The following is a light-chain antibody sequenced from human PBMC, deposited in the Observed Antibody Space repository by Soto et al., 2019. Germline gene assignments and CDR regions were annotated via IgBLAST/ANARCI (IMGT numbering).Light chain of an antibody. CDR1: SSDVGGYNY. V-gene: IGLV2-14*01. CDR3: SSYTSRGTLVV. J-gene: IGLJ2*01. CDR2: DVS. Sequence: QSALTQPASVSGSPGQSITISCTGTSSDVGGYNYVSWYQQQPGKAPKLMIYDVSNRPSGVSNRFSGSKSGNTASLTISGLQAEDEADYYCSSYTSRGTLVVFGGGTKLTVL.